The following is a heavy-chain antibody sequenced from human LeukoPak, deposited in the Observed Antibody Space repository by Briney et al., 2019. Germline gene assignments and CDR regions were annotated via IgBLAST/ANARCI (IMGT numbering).Heavy chain of an antibody. J-gene: IGHJ4*02. V-gene: IGHV5-51*01. CDR1: GYSFSSYW. Sequence: VESLKISCKGSGYSFSSYWMAWVRQMPGKGLEWMGIISPGGSDTRYSPSFQGQVTISPDKPISTAYLQWSSLKASDTAIYYCARRSDSSGYYRAFDYWGQGTLVTVSS. D-gene: IGHD3-22*01. CDR2: ISPGGSDT. CDR3: ARRSDSSGYYRAFDY.